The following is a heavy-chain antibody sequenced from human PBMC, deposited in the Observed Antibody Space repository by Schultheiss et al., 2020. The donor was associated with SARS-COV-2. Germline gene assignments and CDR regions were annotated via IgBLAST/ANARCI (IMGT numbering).Heavy chain of an antibody. J-gene: IGHJ5*02. CDR1: GGTFSSYA. D-gene: IGHD5-18*01. CDR2: IIPIFGTA. V-gene: IGHV1-69*13. Sequence: SVKVSCKASGGTFSSYAISWVRQAPGQGLEWMGGIIPIFGTANYAQKFQGRVTITADESTSTAYMELSSLRSEDTAVYYCAREMEGPTWIPVGFDPWGQGTLVTVSS. CDR3: AREMEGPTWIPVGFDP.